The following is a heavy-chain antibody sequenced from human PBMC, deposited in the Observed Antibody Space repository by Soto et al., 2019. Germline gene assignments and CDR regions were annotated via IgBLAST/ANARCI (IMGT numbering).Heavy chain of an antibody. V-gene: IGHV1-69*01. CDR3: ARVYYYGSGSYANYYYGMDV. J-gene: IGHJ6*02. D-gene: IGHD3-10*01. CDR1: GGTFSSYA. Sequence: QVQLVQSGAEVKKPGSSVKVPCKASGGTFSSYAISWVRQAPGQGLEWMGGIIPIFGTANYAQKFQGRVTITADESTSTAYMELSSLRSEDTAVYYCARVYYYGSGSYANYYYGMDVWGQGTTVTVSS. CDR2: IIPIFGTA.